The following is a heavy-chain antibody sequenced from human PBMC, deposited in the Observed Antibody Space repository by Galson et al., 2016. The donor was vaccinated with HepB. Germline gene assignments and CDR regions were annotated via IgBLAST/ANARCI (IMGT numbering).Heavy chain of an antibody. D-gene: IGHD6-13*01. CDR1: GYPFINYY. J-gene: IGHJ3*02. CDR3: ARRFAAADAPGAFDI. V-gene: IGHV1-46*01. CDR2: IIPRGGST. Sequence: SVKVSCKASGYPFINYYIYWVRQAPGQGLEWMGAIIPRGGSTTYPEKFQDRVAMTGDTSTSTLYMELSGLRPDDTAVYFCARRFAAADAPGAFDIWGQGTMDTVSS.